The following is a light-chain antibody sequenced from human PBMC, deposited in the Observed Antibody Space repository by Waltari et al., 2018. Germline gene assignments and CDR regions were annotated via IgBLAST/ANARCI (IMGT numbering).Light chain of an antibody. J-gene: IGKJ2*01. V-gene: IGKV3-15*01. CDR1: QRVSSH. Sequence: EIVMTQSPGTLSVSPGDRATLSCRASQRVSSHLAWYQQKPGQAPRLLIYGASTRATGIPARFSGSGCGTEFTLTISSLQSEDFAVYYCQQYSDWPYTFGQGTKLEIK. CDR3: QQYSDWPYT. CDR2: GAS.